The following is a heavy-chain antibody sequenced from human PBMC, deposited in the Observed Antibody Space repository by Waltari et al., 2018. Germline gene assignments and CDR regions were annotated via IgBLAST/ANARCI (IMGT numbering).Heavy chain of an antibody. J-gene: IGHJ6*02. D-gene: IGHD3-10*02. V-gene: IGHV4-30-4*08. CDR3: ASTMFDYYYYGMDV. CDR1: GGSISSGDYY. CDR2: IYYSGST. Sequence: QVQLQESGPGLVKPSQTLSLTCTVSGGSISSGDYYWSWIRQPPGKGLEWIGYIYYSGSTDYNPSLKSRVTISVDTSKNQFSLKLSAVTAADTAVYYCASTMFDYYYYGMDVWGQGTTVTVSS.